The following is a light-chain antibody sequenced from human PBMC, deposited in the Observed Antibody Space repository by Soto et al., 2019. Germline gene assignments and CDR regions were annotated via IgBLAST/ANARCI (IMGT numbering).Light chain of an antibody. Sequence: EIVLTQSPGTLSLSPGERATLSCRASQTVRNNLAWYQQRPGQAPRLLLYDASSRATGIPARFSGSGSGTEFTLTISSLQSEDFAVYYCQQYNNWPPWTFGQGTKVDIK. CDR3: QQYNNWPPWT. J-gene: IGKJ1*01. V-gene: IGKV3D-15*01. CDR2: DAS. CDR1: QTVRNN.